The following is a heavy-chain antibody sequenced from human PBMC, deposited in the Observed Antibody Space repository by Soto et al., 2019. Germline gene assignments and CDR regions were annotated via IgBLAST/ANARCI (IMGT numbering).Heavy chain of an antibody. CDR2: ISIDLNRQ. D-gene: IGHD1-26*01. V-gene: IGHV3-30*03. CDR3: ARGPTSGAFDI. Sequence: QVQLMESGGGVVQPGRSVRLSCTASGFTFSSSDIHWVRQAPGKGLEWVAHISIDLNRQYYADPVKGRFTGSRDNSKNTVYLQMSSLRVDDTAIYYCARGPTSGAFDIWGRGTMVTVSS. CDR1: GFTFSSSD. J-gene: IGHJ3*02.